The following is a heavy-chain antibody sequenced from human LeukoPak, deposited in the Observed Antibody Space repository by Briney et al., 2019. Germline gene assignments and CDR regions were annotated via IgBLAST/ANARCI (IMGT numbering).Heavy chain of an antibody. Sequence: SETLSLTCTVSGDSMSDSYWSWIRQPAGKGLEWIGRIYASGSTNYNPSLKSRVTLSVDTSGNQFSLTLSSVTAADTAVYHCARDIRSHNGPGGYYYYYMDVWGKGTTVTLSS. CDR2: IYASGST. CDR3: ARDIRSHNGPGGYYYYYMDV. J-gene: IGHJ6*03. D-gene: IGHD2-8*01. CDR1: GDSMSDSY. V-gene: IGHV4-4*07.